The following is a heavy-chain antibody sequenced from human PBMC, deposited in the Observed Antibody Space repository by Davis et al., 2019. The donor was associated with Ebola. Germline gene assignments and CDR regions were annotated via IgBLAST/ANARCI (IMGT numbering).Heavy chain of an antibody. V-gene: IGHV3-13*01. CDR3: ARDTRGGWELDY. CDR2: IGTAGDT. CDR1: GFTFSSYD. Sequence: GESLKISCAASGFTFSSYDMHWVRQATGKGLEWVSAIGTAGDTYYPGSVKGRFTISRENAKNSLYLQMNSLRAGDTAVYYCARDTRGGWELDYWGQGTLVTVSS. J-gene: IGHJ4*02. D-gene: IGHD6-19*01.